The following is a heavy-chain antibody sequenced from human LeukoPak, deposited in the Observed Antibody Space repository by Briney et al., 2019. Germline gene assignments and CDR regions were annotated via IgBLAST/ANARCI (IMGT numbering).Heavy chain of an antibody. V-gene: IGHV4-38-2*01. J-gene: IGHJ5*02. CDR1: GYSISSGYY. CDR3: ARRLGYCSSTSCYREGNWFDP. CDR2: IYHSGST. D-gene: IGHD2-2*02. Sequence: SETLSLTCAVSGYSISSGYYWGWIRQPPGKGLEWIGSIYHSGSTYYNPPLKSRVTISVDTSKNQSSLKLSSVTAADTAVYYCARRLGYCSSTSCYREGNWFDPWGQGTLVTVSS.